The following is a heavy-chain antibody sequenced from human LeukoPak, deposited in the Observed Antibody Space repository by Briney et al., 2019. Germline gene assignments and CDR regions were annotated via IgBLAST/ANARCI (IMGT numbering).Heavy chain of an antibody. CDR1: GFTFSSYA. CDR3: ARDRSIAARRGAFDI. V-gene: IGHV3-30-3*01. J-gene: IGHJ3*02. D-gene: IGHD6-6*01. CDR2: ISYDGSNK. Sequence: GGSLRLSCAASGFTFSSYAMHWVRQAPGKGLEWVAVISYDGSNKYYADSVKGRFTISRDNSKNTLYLQMNSLRAEDTAVYYCARDRSIAARRGAFDIWGQGTMVTVSS.